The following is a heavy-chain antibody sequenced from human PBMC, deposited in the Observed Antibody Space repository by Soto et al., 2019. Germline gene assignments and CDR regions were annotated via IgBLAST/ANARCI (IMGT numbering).Heavy chain of an antibody. CDR1: GYTFTSYG. J-gene: IGHJ4*02. Sequence: GASVKVSCKASGYTFTSYGISWVRQAPGQGLEWMGWISAYNGNTNYAQRLRGRVTMTTDTSTSTAYMELRSLRSDDTDVYYCARDRGSIAAAGTFDYWGQGTLVTVSS. V-gene: IGHV1-18*01. D-gene: IGHD6-13*01. CDR3: ARDRGSIAAAGTFDY. CDR2: ISAYNGNT.